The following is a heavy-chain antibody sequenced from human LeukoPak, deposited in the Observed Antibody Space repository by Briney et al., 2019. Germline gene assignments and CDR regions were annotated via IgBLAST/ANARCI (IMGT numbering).Heavy chain of an antibody. Sequence: PSETLSLTCTVSGGSLSNHYWNWIRHPAGTGLEYIGRIYHTGSTNYNPSLKSRVTLSVDTSNNQFSLTLTSVTAAGTAAYSCAIIVGARNYYYYYLDVWGKGTTVAVSS. D-gene: IGHD1-26*01. CDR1: GGSLSNHY. CDR3: AIIVGARNYYYYYLDV. V-gene: IGHV4-4*07. CDR2: IYHTGST. J-gene: IGHJ6*03.